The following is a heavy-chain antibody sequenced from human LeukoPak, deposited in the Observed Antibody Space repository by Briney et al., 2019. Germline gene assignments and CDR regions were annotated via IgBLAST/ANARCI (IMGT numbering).Heavy chain of an antibody. CDR3: AGSGSPGDY. Sequence: GGSLRLSCVGSGFNFSDYYMSWIRQAPGKGLEWISYISPNDVNRYYVDAVKGRFTVSRDNAKNSLFLQMRSLRVEDTAVYYCAGSGSPGDYWGQGTLVTVSS. CDR1: GFNFSDYY. V-gene: IGHV3-11*01. CDR2: ISPNDVNR. D-gene: IGHD3-10*01. J-gene: IGHJ4*02.